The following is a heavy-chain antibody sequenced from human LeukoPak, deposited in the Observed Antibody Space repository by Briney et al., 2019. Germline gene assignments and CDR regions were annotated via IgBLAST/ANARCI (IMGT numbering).Heavy chain of an antibody. Sequence: SETLSLTCTVSGGSISSYYWSWIRQPAGKGLEWIGYIYYSGSTNYNPSLKSRVTISVDTSKNQFSLKLSSVTAADTAVYYCARDTSMPAFDIWGQGTMVTVSS. CDR3: ARDTSMPAFDI. V-gene: IGHV4-59*01. J-gene: IGHJ3*02. CDR1: GGSISSYY. D-gene: IGHD2-2*01. CDR2: IYYSGST.